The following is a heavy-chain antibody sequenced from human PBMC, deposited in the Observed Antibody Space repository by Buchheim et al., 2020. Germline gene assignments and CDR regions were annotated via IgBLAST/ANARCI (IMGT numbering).Heavy chain of an antibody. V-gene: IGHV3-48*01. D-gene: IGHD2-21*01. CDR1: GFTFSSYS. CDR3: ARVDVWFIGYYHGMDV. Sequence: EVQLVESGGGLVQPGGSLRLSCAASGFTFSSYSMNWVRQAPGKGLEWVSYISSSSSTIYYADSVKGRFTISRDNAKNSLYLQMNSLRAEDTAVYYCARVDVWFIGYYHGMDVWGQGTT. J-gene: IGHJ6*02. CDR2: ISSSSSTI.